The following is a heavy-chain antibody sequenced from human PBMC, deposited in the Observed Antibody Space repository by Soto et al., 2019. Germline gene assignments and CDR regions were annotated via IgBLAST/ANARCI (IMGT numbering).Heavy chain of an antibody. Sequence: SVKVSCKASGGTFSSYAISWVRQAPGQGLEWMGGIIPIFGTANYAQKFQGRVTITADKSTSTAYMELSSLRSEDTAVYYCARDNGGVTPLWDYYYYGMDVWGQGTTVTVSS. V-gene: IGHV1-69*06. CDR3: ARDNGGVTPLWDYYYYGMDV. D-gene: IGHD2-21*02. J-gene: IGHJ6*02. CDR2: IIPIFGTA. CDR1: GGTFSSYA.